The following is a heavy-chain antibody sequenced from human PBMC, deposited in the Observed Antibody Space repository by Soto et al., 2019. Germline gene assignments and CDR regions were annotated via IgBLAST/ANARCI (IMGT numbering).Heavy chain of an antibody. V-gene: IGHV1-69*06. Sequence: SVKVSCKASGYTYTGYYRHWVRQAPGQGLEWMAGIIPIFGTPNYAQKFQGRVTITADKSTSTAYMELNSLRSEDTAVYYCAGRCDGTNCLAHFDYWGQGTLVTVSS. CDR2: IIPIFGTP. CDR1: GYTYTGYY. J-gene: IGHJ4*02. D-gene: IGHD2-2*01. CDR3: AGRCDGTNCLAHFDY.